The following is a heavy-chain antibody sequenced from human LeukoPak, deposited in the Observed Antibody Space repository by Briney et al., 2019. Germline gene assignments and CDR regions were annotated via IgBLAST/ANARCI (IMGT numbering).Heavy chain of an antibody. D-gene: IGHD6-13*01. J-gene: IGHJ4*02. CDR1: GFTFSRYW. V-gene: IGHV3-7*01. Sequence: GGSLRLSCAASGFTFSRYWMTWVRQAPGKGLEWVANIKQDGSEKYYVDSVKGRFTISRDNAKNSLYLQMNSLRAGDTAVYYCARVSIAAAGSDYWGQGTLVTVSS. CDR2: IKQDGSEK. CDR3: ARVSIAAAGSDY.